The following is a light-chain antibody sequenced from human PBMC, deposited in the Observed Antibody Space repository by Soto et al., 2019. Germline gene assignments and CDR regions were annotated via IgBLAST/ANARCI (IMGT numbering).Light chain of an antibody. CDR2: GAS. Sequence: IGLTQSPGTLSLSTGETATLSCGVSQSVSSNLAWYQQKPGQAPRLLIYGASTRATGIPARFSGSGSGTEFTLTISSLQSEDFAVYYCQQYNNWPPITFGQGTRLEIK. J-gene: IGKJ5*01. V-gene: IGKV3-15*01. CDR3: QQYNNWPPIT. CDR1: QSVSSN.